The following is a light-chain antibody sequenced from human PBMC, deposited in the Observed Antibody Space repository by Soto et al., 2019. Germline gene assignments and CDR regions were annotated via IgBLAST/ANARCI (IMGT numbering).Light chain of an antibody. CDR1: QSVSSN. V-gene: IGKV3-15*01. CDR3: QQYNNWPPDRT. CDR2: GAS. J-gene: IGKJ1*01. Sequence: EIVMTQSPATLSVSPGERATLSCRASQSVSSNLAWYQQKPGQAPRLLIYGASTSATGIPARFSGSGSGTEFTLTISSLQSEDCAIYFCQQYNNWPPDRTFGQGTKVEIK.